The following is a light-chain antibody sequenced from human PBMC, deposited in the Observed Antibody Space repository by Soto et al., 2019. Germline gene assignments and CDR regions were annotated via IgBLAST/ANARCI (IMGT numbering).Light chain of an antibody. V-gene: IGKV1-33*01. CDR3: QQYDNLPIT. CDR1: QDITTY. J-gene: IGKJ5*01. CDR2: DAS. Sequence: DIQMTQSPSSLSASVGDRVTITCQASQDITTYLNWYQQKPGTAPKLLIYDASDLEAGVPSRFSGSGSGTNFTFTISSLQPEDIATYYCQQYDNLPITFGQGTLLEIK.